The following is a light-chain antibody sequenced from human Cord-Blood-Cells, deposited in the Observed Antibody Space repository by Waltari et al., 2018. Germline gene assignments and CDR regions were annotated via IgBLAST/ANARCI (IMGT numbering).Light chain of an antibody. Sequence: EIVLTQSPGTLSLSPGERATLSCRASQSVSSSYLAWYQQKPGQAPRLLIYGASSRATGIPDGFRGSGSVTDFTLTISRLEPEDFAVYYCQQYGSSSTFGGGTKVEIK. CDR1: QSVSSSY. CDR2: GAS. CDR3: QQYGSSST. J-gene: IGKJ4*01. V-gene: IGKV3-20*01.